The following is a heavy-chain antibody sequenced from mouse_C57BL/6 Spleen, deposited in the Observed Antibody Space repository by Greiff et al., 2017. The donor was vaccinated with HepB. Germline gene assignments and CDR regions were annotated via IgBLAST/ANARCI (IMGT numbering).Heavy chain of an antibody. CDR1: GFTFSSYA. Sequence: DVHLVESGGGLVKPGGSLKLSCAASGFTFSSYAMSWVRQTPEKRLEWVATISDGGSYTYYPDNVKGRFTISRDNAKNNLYLQMSHLKSEDTAMYYCARVPGNYDDFDYWGQGTTLTVSS. D-gene: IGHD2-1*01. CDR3: ARVPGNYDDFDY. V-gene: IGHV5-4*01. J-gene: IGHJ2*01. CDR2: ISDGGSYT.